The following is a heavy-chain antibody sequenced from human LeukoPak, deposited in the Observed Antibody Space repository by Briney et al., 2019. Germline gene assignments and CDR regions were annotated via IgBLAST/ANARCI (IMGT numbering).Heavy chain of an antibody. D-gene: IGHD3-22*01. CDR3: ALTHYYDSSGRFDY. CDR2: INHSGST. V-gene: IGHV4-34*01. J-gene: IGHJ4*02. Sequence: SETLSLTCAVYGGSFSGYYWSWIRQPPGKGLEWIGEINHSGSTNYNPSLKSRVTISVDTSKNQFSLKLSSVTAADTAVYYCALTHYYDSSGRFDYWGQGNPGHRLL. CDR1: GGSFSGYY.